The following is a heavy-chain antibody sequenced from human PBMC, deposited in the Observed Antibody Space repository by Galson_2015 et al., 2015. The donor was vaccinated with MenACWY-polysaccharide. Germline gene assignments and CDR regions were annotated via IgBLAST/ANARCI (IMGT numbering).Heavy chain of an antibody. J-gene: IGHJ4*02. D-gene: IGHD5-12*01. Sequence: SLRTGYAASGFTFGWHWMHGVRQGPGEGLVWVSRINSDGRRTDHGDSVKGRFTISRDNSKDALHLEMNSLKAEDTAVYYCARDWVDISVIFDHTHFDLWGQGTLVIVSS. CDR3: ARDWVDISVIFDHTHFDL. CDR2: INSDGRRT. V-gene: IGHV3-74*01. CDR1: GFTFGWHW.